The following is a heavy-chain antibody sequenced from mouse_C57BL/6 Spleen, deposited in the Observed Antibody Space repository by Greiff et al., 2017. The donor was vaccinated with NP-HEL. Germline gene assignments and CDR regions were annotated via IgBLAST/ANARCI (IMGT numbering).Heavy chain of an antibody. J-gene: IGHJ2*01. D-gene: IGHD1-1*01. Sequence: QVQLQQSGAELVKPGASVKLSCKASGYTFTSYWMHWVKQRPGQGLEWIGMIHPNSGSTNYNEKFKSKATLTVDKSSSTAYMQLSSLTSEDSAVYYCARWDTTVVATRYFDYWGQGTTLTVSS. CDR2: IHPNSGST. CDR3: ARWDTTVVATRYFDY. V-gene: IGHV1-64*01. CDR1: GYTFTSYW.